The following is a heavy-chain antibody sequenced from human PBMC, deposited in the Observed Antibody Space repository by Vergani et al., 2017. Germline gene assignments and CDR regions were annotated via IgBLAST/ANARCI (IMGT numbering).Heavy chain of an antibody. D-gene: IGHD4-17*01. V-gene: IGHV3-30*03. CDR3: ARGASGDYVSSFDY. CDR1: GFSFSSYG. Sequence: GQLMESGGGLVQPGGSLRLSCVASGFSFSSYGMNWVRQAPGKGLEWVAVISYDGSNKYYADSVKGRFTISRDNSKNTLYLQMNSLRAEDTAVYYCARGASGDYVSSFDYWGQGTLVTVSS. J-gene: IGHJ4*02. CDR2: ISYDGSNK.